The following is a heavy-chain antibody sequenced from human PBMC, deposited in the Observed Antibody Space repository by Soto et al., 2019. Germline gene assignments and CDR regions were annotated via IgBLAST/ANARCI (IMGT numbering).Heavy chain of an antibody. D-gene: IGHD6-13*01. V-gene: IGHV3-30*18. CDR3: AKGKSSSWYYFDY. CDR2: ISYDGSNK. CDR1: GFTFSSYG. J-gene: IGHJ4*02. Sequence: GGSLRLSCAASGFTFSSYGMHWVRQAPGKGLEWVAVISYDGSNKYYADSVKGRFTISRDNSKNTLYLQMNSLRAEDTAVYYCAKGKSSSWYYFDYWGQGTLVTVSS.